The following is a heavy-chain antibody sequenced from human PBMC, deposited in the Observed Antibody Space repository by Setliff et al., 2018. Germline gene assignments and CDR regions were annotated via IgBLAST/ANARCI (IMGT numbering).Heavy chain of an antibody. V-gene: IGHV1-69*13. CDR1: GGTFKNYA. D-gene: IGHD2-21*02. J-gene: IGHJ5*02. Sequence: ASVKVSCKASGGTFKNYAISWVRQAPGQGLEWMGGIIPMFRSGNNAQRFQGRVTITADDSTSTIYMDVSSLRAKDTATYYCAGTDAYCAGDCSISWGQGTLVTVSS. CDR3: AGTDAYCAGDCSIS. CDR2: IIPMFRSG.